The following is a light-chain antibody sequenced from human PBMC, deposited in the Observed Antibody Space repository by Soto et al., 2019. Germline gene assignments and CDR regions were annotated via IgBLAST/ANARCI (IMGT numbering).Light chain of an antibody. CDR3: SSYTTSNTRQIV. V-gene: IGLV2-14*03. CDR2: DVS. J-gene: IGLJ1*01. CDR1: SSDVGGYNY. Sequence: QCVLTKPASVSGALGQSITISCTGTSSDVGGYNYVSWYQHHPGKAPKLLIYDVSNRPSGISNRFSGSKSDNTASLTISGLQPEDEADYYCSSYTTSNTRQIVFGTGTKVTVL.